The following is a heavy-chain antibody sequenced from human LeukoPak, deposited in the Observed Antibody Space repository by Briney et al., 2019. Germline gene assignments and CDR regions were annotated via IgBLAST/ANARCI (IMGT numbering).Heavy chain of an antibody. CDR3: ARHLLYCSGGSCYSGTYYYYGMDV. D-gene: IGHD2-15*01. CDR1: GYSFTNYW. CDR2: IYPGDSDT. J-gene: IGHJ6*02. V-gene: IGHV5-51*01. Sequence: GESLKISCKGSGYSFTNYWIVWVRQKPGEGLEWMGIIYPGDSDTRYSPSLQGQVTISADKSISTAYLQWSSLKASDTAMYYCARHLLYCSGGSCYSGTYYYYGMDVWGQGTTVTVSS.